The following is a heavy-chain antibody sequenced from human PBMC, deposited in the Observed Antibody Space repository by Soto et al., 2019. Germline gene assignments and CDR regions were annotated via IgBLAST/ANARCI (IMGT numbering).Heavy chain of an antibody. D-gene: IGHD2-21*02. Sequence: QITLKASGTTLVKPTKTLTLTCTFSGLSLRTTGVGVGWVRQPPGKALEWLALLYWYDDKGYSPSLKSRITNTKDTSEKQVVLTMTNKDPVETATDYCVQSRCGGDCLQIYSSHSYYGLAVWGHGTTVNVSS. CDR1: GLSLRTTGVG. V-gene: IGHV2-5*01. CDR3: VQSRCGGDCLQIYSSHSYYGLAV. CDR2: LYWYDDK. J-gene: IGHJ6*02.